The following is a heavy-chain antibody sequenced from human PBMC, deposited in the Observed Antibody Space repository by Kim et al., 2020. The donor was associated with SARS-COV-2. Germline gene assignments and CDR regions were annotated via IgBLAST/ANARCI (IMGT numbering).Heavy chain of an antibody. CDR3: ARAKPPNVLRYFDWPDYYYYGMDV. D-gene: IGHD3-9*01. V-gene: IGHV4-59*13. CDR1: GGSISSYY. J-gene: IGHJ6*02. CDR2: IYYSGST. Sequence: SETLSLTCTVSGGSISSYYWSWIRQPPGKGLEWIGYIYYSGSTNYNPSLKSRVTISVDTSKNQFSLKLSSVTAADTAVYYCARAKPPNVLRYFDWPDYYYYGMDVWGQATTVTVSS.